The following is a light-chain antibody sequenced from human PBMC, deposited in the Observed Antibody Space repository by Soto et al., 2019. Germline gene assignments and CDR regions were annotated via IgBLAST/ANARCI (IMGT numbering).Light chain of an antibody. CDR1: SSDVGRYTY. CDR3: CSYAGSYSWV. J-gene: IGLJ3*02. CDR2: DVD. Sequence: QSVLTQPPSVSGSPGQSVTISCTGTSSDVGRYTYVSWYQQHPGKAPKLMIYDVDKRPSGIPDRFSGAKSGNTASLTISGLQAGDEADFYCCSYAGSYSWVFGGGTKLTVL. V-gene: IGLV2-11*01.